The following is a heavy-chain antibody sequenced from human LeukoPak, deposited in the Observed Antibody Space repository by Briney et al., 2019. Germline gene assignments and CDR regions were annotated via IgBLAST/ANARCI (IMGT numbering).Heavy chain of an antibody. CDR1: GGSFRGYY. CDR2: INHSGST. CDR3: ARGRRELLKPVRYYYYMDV. D-gene: IGHD1-7*01. J-gene: IGHJ6*03. Sequence: SETLSLTCAVYGGSFRGYYWSWIRQPPGKGLEGIGEINHSGSTNYNPSLKSPVTISVDTSKNQFSLKLSSATAADTAVYYCARGRRELLKPVRYYYYMDVWGKGTTVTVSS. V-gene: IGHV4-34*01.